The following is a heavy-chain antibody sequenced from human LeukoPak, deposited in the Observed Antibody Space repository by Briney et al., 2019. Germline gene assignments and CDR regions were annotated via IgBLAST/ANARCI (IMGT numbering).Heavy chain of an antibody. CDR3: ARGWKQWLVQVY. V-gene: IGHV1-8*01. CDR2: MNPNSGNT. CDR1: GYAFTSYD. Sequence: GASVKVSCKASGYAFTSYDINWVRQATGHGLEWMGWMNPNSGNTGYAQKFQGRVTMTRNTSISTAYMELSSLRSEDTAVYYCARGWKQWLVQVYWGQGTLVTVSS. J-gene: IGHJ4*02. D-gene: IGHD6-19*01.